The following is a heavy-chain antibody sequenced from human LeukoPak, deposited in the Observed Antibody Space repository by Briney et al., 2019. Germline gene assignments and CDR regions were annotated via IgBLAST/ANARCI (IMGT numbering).Heavy chain of an antibody. V-gene: IGHV1-46*01. CDR2: INPSGGST. Sequence: ASVKVSCKASGYTFTGYYMHWVRQAPGQGLEWMGIINPSGGSTSYAQKFQGRVTMTRDTSTSTVYMELSSLRSEDTAVYYCARDPITMIVPNAFDIWGQGTMVTVSS. D-gene: IGHD3-22*01. CDR3: ARDPITMIVPNAFDI. CDR1: GYTFTGYY. J-gene: IGHJ3*02.